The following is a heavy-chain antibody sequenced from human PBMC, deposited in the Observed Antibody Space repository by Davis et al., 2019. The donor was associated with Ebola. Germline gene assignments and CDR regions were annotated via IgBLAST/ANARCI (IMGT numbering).Heavy chain of an antibody. Sequence: GGSLRLSCAASGFPFSSYTINWVRQAPGKGLEWVSSISSDGSYIFYSDSAKGRFIISRDDAKNSLYLQMNSLRAEDTAVYYCVRVYSGSYDPWGQGTLVTVSS. D-gene: IGHD1-26*01. V-gene: IGHV3-21*01. J-gene: IGHJ5*02. CDR3: VRVYSGSYDP. CDR1: GFPFSSYT. CDR2: ISSDGSYI.